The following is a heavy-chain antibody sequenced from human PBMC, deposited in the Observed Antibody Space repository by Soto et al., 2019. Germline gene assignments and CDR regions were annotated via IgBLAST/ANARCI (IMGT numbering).Heavy chain of an antibody. CDR3: VKDPAHRAGGGSVGDY. D-gene: IGHD6-13*01. CDR2: ISGTGVQT. J-gene: IGHJ4*02. Sequence: EGSLRLSCAASGFTFTTYSMNWVHQAPGTGLEWVSSISGTGVQTYHADSVKGRFTISRDNSKETLSLQMDSLRAEDTATYFCVKDPAHRAGGGSVGDYWGRGARVTVYS. CDR1: GFTFTTYS. V-gene: IGHV3-23*01.